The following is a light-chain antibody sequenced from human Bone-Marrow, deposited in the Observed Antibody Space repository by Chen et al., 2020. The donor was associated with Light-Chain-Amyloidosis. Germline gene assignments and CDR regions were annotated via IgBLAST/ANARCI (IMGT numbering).Light chain of an antibody. J-gene: IGLJ3*02. Sequence: NFMLTQPHSVSESPGKTVIIPCTSSSGSIATNYVQWYQQRPGSPPTTVIYEDDQRPSGVPDRYSGSIDRSSNSASLTISGLKTEDEADYCCQSYQSSSQGVFGGGTKLTVL. V-gene: IGLV6-57*01. CDR1: SGSIATNY. CDR3: QSYQSSSQGV. CDR2: EDD.